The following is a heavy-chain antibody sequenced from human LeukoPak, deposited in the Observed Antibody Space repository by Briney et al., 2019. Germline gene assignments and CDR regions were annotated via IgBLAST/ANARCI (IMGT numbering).Heavy chain of an antibody. CDR1: GFTFSSYA. CDR3: ARCLYSSGWNFYYFDY. CDR2: ISGSGGST. D-gene: IGHD6-19*01. J-gene: IGHJ4*02. Sequence: GSLRLSCAASGFTFSSYAMSWVRQAPGKGLEWVSAISGSGGSTYYADSVKGRFTISRDNSKNTLYLQMNSLRAEDTAVYYCARCLYSSGWNFYYFDYWGQGTLVTVSS. V-gene: IGHV3-23*01.